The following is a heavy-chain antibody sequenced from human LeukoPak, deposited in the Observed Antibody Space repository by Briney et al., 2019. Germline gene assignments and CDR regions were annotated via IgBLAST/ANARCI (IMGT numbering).Heavy chain of an antibody. CDR2: IYYSGST. CDR1: GGSISSYY. CDR3: AREEQWLVFRH. V-gene: IGHV4-59*01. D-gene: IGHD6-19*01. J-gene: IGHJ1*01. Sequence: SETLSLTCTVSGGSISSYYWSWIRQPPGKGLEWIGYIYYSGSTNYNPSLESRVTISVDTSKNQFSLKLSSVTAADTAVYYCAREEQWLVFRHWGQGTLVTVSS.